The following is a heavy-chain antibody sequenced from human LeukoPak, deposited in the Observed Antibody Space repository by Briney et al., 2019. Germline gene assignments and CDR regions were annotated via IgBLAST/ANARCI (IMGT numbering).Heavy chain of an antibody. CDR1: GGSISDYY. D-gene: IGHD5-12*01. J-gene: IGHJ6*03. CDR3: ARGVGYTYGWSNAGYYYYMDV. V-gene: IGHV4-59*01. CDR2: IYYSGGT. Sequence: PSETLSLTCSVSGGSISDYYWSWIRQPPGKGLEWIGYIYYSGGTNYNPSLKSRVTIPVDTSNNQFSLKLTSVIAVDTAVYYCARGVGYTYGWSNAGYYYYMDVWGKGTTVTVSS.